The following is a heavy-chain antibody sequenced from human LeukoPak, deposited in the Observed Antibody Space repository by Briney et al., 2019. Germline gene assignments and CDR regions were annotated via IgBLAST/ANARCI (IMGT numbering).Heavy chain of an antibody. J-gene: IGHJ6*03. Sequence: GGSLRLSCAASGFTFSSYAMHWVRQAPGKGLEWVAVISYDGSNKYYADSVKGRFTISRDNSKNTLYLQMNSLRAEDTAVYYCSRVSGTILIGVFTLDFFIFWGKG. CDR1: GFTFSSYA. V-gene: IGHV3-30-3*01. CDR3: SRVSGTILIGVFTLDFFIF. CDR2: ISYDGSNK. D-gene: IGHD3-22*01.